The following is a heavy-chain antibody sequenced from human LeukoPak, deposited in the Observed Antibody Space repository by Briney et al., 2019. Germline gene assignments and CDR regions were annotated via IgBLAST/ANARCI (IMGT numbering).Heavy chain of an antibody. Sequence: GESLKISWKGSGYSFTSYWSGWVRQMPGKGLEWMGIIYPGDSDTRYSPSFQGQVTISADKSISTAYLQWSSLKASDTAMYYCATSYMVRGVNWFDPWGQGTLVTVSS. CDR2: IYPGDSDT. J-gene: IGHJ5*02. V-gene: IGHV5-51*01. CDR1: GYSFTSYW. CDR3: ATSYMVRGVNWFDP. D-gene: IGHD3-10*01.